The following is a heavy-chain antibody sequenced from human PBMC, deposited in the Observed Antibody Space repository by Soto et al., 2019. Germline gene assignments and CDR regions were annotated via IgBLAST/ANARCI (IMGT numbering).Heavy chain of an antibody. V-gene: IGHV1-8*01. J-gene: IGHJ3*02. Sequence: ASVKVSCKASGYTFTSYDINWVRQATGQGLEWMGWMNPNSGNTGYAQKFQGRVTMTRNTSISTAYMELSSLRSEDTAVYYCARGRVELPKKVAPDAFDIWGQGTMVTVSS. CDR2: MNPNSGNT. D-gene: IGHD1-26*01. CDR3: ARGRVELPKKVAPDAFDI. CDR1: GYTFTSYD.